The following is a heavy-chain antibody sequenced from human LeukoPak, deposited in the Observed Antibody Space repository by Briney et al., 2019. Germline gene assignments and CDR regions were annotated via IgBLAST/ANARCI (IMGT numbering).Heavy chain of an antibody. CDR1: GFTFRNYV. CDR3: AREGYYGSGSPPSLYFDY. V-gene: IGHV3-30-3*01. CDR2: TSSDLNVK. D-gene: IGHD3-10*01. J-gene: IGHJ4*02. Sequence: GGSLRLSCAASGFTFRNYVIHWVRQAPGKGPEWVAVTSSDLNVKLYADSVKGRFTISRDNSRSTLYLQMNSLRPEDTAIYYCAREGYYGSGSPPSLYFDYWGQGTLVTVSS.